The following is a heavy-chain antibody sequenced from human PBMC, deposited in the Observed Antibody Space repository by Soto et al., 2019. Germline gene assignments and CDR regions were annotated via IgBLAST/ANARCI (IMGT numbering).Heavy chain of an antibody. CDR3: AREGSYGDDFDY. D-gene: IGHD5-18*01. Sequence: QLQLQESGPGLVKPSETLSLTCTVSGGSISSSSYYWGWIRQPPGKGLEWIGSIYYSGSTYYNPSLKSRVTISVDPSKNQFSLKLSSVTAADTAVYYCAREGSYGDDFDYWGQGTLVTVSS. CDR1: GGSISSSSYY. J-gene: IGHJ4*02. V-gene: IGHV4-39*01. CDR2: IYYSGST.